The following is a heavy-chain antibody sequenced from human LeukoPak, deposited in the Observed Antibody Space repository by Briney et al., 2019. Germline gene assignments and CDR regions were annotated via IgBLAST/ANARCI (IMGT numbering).Heavy chain of an antibody. CDR1: GYTFTSYY. CDR3: ARAGAAAGTIYYYYYMDV. D-gene: IGHD6-13*01. CDR2: INPSGGST. V-gene: IGHV1-46*01. Sequence: ASVKVSCKASGYTFTSYYMHWVRQAPGQGLEWMGIINPSGGSTSYAQKFQGRVTMTRDMSTSTVYMELSSLRSEDTAVYYCARAGAAAGTIYYYYYMDVWGKGTTVSISS. J-gene: IGHJ6*03.